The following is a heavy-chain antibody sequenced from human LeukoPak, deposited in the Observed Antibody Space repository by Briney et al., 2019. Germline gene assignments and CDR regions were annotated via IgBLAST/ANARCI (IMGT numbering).Heavy chain of an antibody. CDR2: INPNSGGT. CDR1: GGTFSSYA. J-gene: IGHJ4*02. CDR3: ARVGEYYYDSSGPVTID. D-gene: IGHD3-22*01. Sequence: ASVKVSCKASGGTFSSYAISWVRQAPGQGLEWMGWINPNSGGTNYAQKFQGRVTMTRDTSISTAYIELSRLRSDDTAVYYCARVGEYYYDSSGPVTIDWGQGTLVTVSS. V-gene: IGHV1-2*02.